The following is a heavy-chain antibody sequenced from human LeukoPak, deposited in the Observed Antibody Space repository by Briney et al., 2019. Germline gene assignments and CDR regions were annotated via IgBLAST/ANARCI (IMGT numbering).Heavy chain of an antibody. CDR1: GYTFTSYA. D-gene: IGHD2-8*01. CDR3: ARLGYCTRATCGGAFDF. J-gene: IGHJ4*02. V-gene: IGHV7-4-1*02. Sequence: ASVTVSCTASGYTFTSYAMNWVRQAPGQGLEWMGWINTNTENPAYAQGFTGRFVFSFDTSVSTAYLQINSIKAEDTAIYYCARLGYCTRATCGGAFDFWGQGTLVTVSS. CDR2: INTNTENP.